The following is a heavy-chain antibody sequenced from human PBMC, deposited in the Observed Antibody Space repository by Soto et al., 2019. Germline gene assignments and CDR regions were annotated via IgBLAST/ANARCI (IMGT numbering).Heavy chain of an antibody. CDR2: ISGSGGST. J-gene: IGHJ4*02. CDR1: GGSISGSSYY. CDR3: ARDTFSWPRFDY. Sequence: ETLSLTCTVSGGSISGSSYYWGWFRQAPGKGLEWVSVISGSGGSTYYTDSVKGRFTISRDNSKNTVFLQMNSLRAEDTALYYCARDTFSWPRFDYWGQGTLVTVSS. V-gene: IGHV3-23*01.